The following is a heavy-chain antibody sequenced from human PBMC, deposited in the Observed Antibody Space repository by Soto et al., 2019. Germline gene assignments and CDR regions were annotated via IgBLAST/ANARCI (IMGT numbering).Heavy chain of an antibody. CDR3: ATNYGSGSRAFDY. V-gene: IGHV1-69*02. CDR1: GDTFSFYS. D-gene: IGHD3-10*01. Sequence: QVQLVQSGAEVQKPGSSVKVSCKASGDTFSFYSINWVRQAPGLGLEWMGRINPILSVSNYAQKFQGRVTITAIKSPSTAYRELSSLRSEDTAMYYCATNYGSGSRAFDYWGQGALVTVSS. CDR2: INPILSVS. J-gene: IGHJ4*02.